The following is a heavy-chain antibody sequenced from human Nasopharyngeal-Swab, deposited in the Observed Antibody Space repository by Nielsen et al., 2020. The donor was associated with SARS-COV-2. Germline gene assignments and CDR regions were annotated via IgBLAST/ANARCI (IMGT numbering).Heavy chain of an antibody. J-gene: IGHJ4*02. V-gene: IGHV3-30-3*01. CDR1: GFTFSSYA. Sequence: GESLKISCAASGFTFSSYAMHWVRQAPGKGLEWVAVISYDGSNKYYADSVKGRFTISRDNSKNTLYLQMNSLRAEDTAVYYCAREGIVGATTGFDYWGQGTLVTVSS. CDR2: ISYDGSNK. CDR3: AREGIVGATTGFDY. D-gene: IGHD1-26*01.